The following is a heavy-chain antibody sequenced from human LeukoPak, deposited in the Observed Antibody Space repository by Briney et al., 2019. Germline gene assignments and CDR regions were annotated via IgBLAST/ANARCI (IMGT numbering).Heavy chain of an antibody. J-gene: IGHJ4*02. Sequence: GGALRLSCAASGFTFSSYSMNWVRQAPGKGLEWVSYISSSSSTIYYADSVKGRFPISRDNAKNSLYLQLNSLRPEDTAVSYCARVHYDSSGYYSSSFDYWGQGTLVTVSS. CDR2: ISSSSSTI. CDR1: GFTFSSYS. V-gene: IGHV3-48*01. CDR3: ARVHYDSSGYYSSSFDY. D-gene: IGHD3-22*01.